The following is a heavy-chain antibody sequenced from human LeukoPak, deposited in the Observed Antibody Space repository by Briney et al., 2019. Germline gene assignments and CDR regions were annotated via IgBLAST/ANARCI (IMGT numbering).Heavy chain of an antibody. V-gene: IGHV3-30-3*01. CDR2: ISYDGSNK. J-gene: IGHJ4*02. Sequence: GGSLRLSCAASGFTFSSYAMHWVRQAPGKGLEWVAVISYDGSNKYCADSVKGRFTISRDNSKNTLYLQMNSLRAEDTAVYYCARDRTRWDIVVVPAAIFDYWGQGTLVTVSS. CDR3: ARDRTRWDIVVVPAAIFDY. D-gene: IGHD2-2*02. CDR1: GFTFSSYA.